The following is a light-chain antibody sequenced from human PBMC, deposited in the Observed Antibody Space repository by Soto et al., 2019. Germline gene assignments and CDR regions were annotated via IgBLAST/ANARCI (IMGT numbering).Light chain of an antibody. J-gene: IGKJ1*01. V-gene: IGKV1-5*01. CDR1: QSISSW. Sequence: DIQMTQSPSTLSASVGDRVTITCRASQSISSWLAWYQQKPGKAPKLLIYDASSLESGVPSRFSGSGSGTEFTLTISSLQPDDFATYYCQQYNSCPGTFGQGTKVEIK. CDR3: QQYNSCPGT. CDR2: DAS.